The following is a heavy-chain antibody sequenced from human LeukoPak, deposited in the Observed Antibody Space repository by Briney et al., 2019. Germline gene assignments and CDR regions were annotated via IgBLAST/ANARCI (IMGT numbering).Heavy chain of an antibody. CDR2: FDPEQNTM. D-gene: IGHD3-3*01. Sequence: ASVKVSCKVSGDILTELSIQWVRQAPGKGLECMGGFDPEQNTMIYAQRLQGRATMTEDTSTDTAYMELSSLTSEDTGIYYCATRSGDFWSGYVNWGQGTLVTVSS. J-gene: IGHJ4*02. CDR3: ATRSGDFWSGYVN. CDR1: GDILTELS. V-gene: IGHV1-24*01.